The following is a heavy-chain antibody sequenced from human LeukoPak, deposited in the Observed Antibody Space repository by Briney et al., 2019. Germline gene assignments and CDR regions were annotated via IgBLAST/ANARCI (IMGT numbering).Heavy chain of an antibody. Sequence: SETLSLTCAVYGGSFSSYYWSWIRQPPGKGLEWIGYIYYSGSTNYNPSLKSRVTMSADTSKNQFSLKLSSVTAADTAVYYCGRTEYYFDYWGQGTLVTVSS. CDR2: IYYSGST. D-gene: IGHD3-10*01. CDR3: GRTEYYFDY. CDR1: GGSFSSYY. J-gene: IGHJ4*02. V-gene: IGHV4-59*01.